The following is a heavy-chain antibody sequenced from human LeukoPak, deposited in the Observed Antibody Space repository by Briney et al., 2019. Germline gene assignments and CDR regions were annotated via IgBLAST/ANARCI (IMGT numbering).Heavy chain of an antibody. CDR2: ISGSGGST. V-gene: IGHV3-23*01. Sequence: GGSLRLSCAASGFTFSSYAMSWVRQAPGKGLEWVSAISGSGGSTYYADSVKGRFTISRDNSKNTLYLQMNSLRAEDTAVYYCAKGTGMGYSDSSGYAFDIWGQGTMVIVSS. CDR3: AKGTGMGYSDSSGYAFDI. J-gene: IGHJ3*02. CDR1: GFTFSSYA. D-gene: IGHD3-22*01.